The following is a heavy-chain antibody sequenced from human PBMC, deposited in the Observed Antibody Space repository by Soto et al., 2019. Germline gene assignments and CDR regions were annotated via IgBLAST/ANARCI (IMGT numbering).Heavy chain of an antibody. CDR2: IYSGGST. CDR3: AREYYGSGSFVRPGVGLDY. Sequence: HPGGSLRLSCAASGFTVSSNYMSWVRQAPGKGLEWVSVIYSGGSTYYADSVKGRFTISRDNSKNTLYLQMNSLRAEDTAVYYCAREYYGSGSFVRPGVGLDYWGQGT. V-gene: IGHV3-66*01. CDR1: GFTVSSNY. J-gene: IGHJ4*02. D-gene: IGHD3-10*01.